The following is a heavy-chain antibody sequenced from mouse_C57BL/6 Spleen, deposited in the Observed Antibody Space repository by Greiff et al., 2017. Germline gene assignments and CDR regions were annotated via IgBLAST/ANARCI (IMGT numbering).Heavy chain of an antibody. CDR2: INPSNGGT. CDR3: ARVLDYDVTWFAY. CDR1: GYTFTSYW. V-gene: IGHV1-53*01. J-gene: IGHJ3*01. Sequence: VQLQQPGTELVKPGASVKLSCKASGYTFTSYWMHWVKQRPGQGLEWIGNINPSNGGTNYNEKFKSKATLTVDKSSSTAYMRLSSLTSEDSAVYYCARVLDYDVTWFAYWGQGTLVTVSA. D-gene: IGHD2-4*01.